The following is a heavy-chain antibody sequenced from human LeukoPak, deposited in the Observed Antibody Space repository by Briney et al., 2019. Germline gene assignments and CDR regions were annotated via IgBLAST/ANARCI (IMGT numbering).Heavy chain of an antibody. D-gene: IGHD2-21*02. CDR3: ARSHSDTNFDY. V-gene: IGHV4-59*01. J-gene: IGHJ4*02. Sequence: SETLSLTCTVSGGSISSYYWSWIRQPPGKGLEWIGYIYYSGSTNYNPSLKSRVTISVDTSKNQFSLKLSSVTAADTAVYYCARSHSDTNFDYWGQGTLVTVSS. CDR2: IYYSGST. CDR1: GGSISSYY.